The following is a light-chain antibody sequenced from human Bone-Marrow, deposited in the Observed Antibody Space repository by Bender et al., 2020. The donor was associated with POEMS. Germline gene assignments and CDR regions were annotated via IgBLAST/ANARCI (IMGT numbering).Light chain of an antibody. CDR1: SSNIGAHA. CDR3: AVWDDSLDSWV. Sequence: QSVLTQPPSASGTPGQRVTISCSGGSSNIGAHAVNWYQHLPGTAPKLLIYSSHRRPSEVPDRFSGSRSGTSASLAISGLQSEDEADYYCAVWDDSLDSWVFGGVTKLTVL. CDR2: SSH. V-gene: IGLV1-44*01. J-gene: IGLJ3*02.